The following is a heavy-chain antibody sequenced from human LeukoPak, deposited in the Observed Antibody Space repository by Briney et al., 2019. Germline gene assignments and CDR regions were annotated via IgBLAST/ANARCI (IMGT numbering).Heavy chain of an antibody. V-gene: IGHV3-23*01. D-gene: IGHD3-22*01. Sequence: PGGSLRLSCAASGFTFGSYGMSWVRQAPGKGLEWVSFISPSGDRTSSADSVEGRFTISRDNPRDTLYLQMNSLRDEDTAGYYCAIMHGYYDGSGYWVQWGQGTLVTVSS. CDR3: AIMHGYYDGSGYWVQ. CDR1: GFTFGSYG. J-gene: IGHJ4*02. CDR2: ISPSGDRT.